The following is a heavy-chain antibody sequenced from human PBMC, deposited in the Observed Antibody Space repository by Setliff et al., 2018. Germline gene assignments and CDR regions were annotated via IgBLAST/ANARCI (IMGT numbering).Heavy chain of an antibody. V-gene: IGHV4-30-4*08. D-gene: IGHD2-15*01. CDR3: ARGTYANSWARFDF. CDR1: DDSTRNNNYF. CDR2: MYHNGDT. J-gene: IGHJ4*02. Sequence: SETLSLTCAVSDDSTRNNNYFWAWIRQPPGKGLEWIGFMYHNGDTHYSPSLKSRVSLSVDTSKRQVSLKLNTATAADTAVYYCARGTYANSWARFDFWGRGTLGTVPQ.